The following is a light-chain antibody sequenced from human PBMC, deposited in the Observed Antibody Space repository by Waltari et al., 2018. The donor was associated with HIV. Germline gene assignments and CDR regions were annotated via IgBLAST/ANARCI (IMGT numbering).Light chain of an antibody. CDR3: CSFAGTNTWV. V-gene: IGLV2-23*02. J-gene: IGLJ3*02. CDR1: STDVGVYNY. Sequence: QSALTQPASVSGSPGQSITISCAGGSTDVGVYNYVSWYQQYPGKVPKVVIYDVTERPSGGSNRFSGSKSGNTASLTISGLQAEDEADYYCCSFAGTNTWVFGGGTRLTV. CDR2: DVT.